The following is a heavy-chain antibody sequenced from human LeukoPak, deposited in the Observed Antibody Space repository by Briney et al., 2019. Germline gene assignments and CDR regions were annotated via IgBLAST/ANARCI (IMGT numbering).Heavy chain of an antibody. CDR1: GFTSSSYG. J-gene: IGHJ4*02. CDR2: IRYDGSNK. CDR3: AKVVWTVTMTLGDY. Sequence: GGSLRLSCAASGFTSSSYGMHWVRQAPGKGLEWVAFIRYDGSNKYYADSVKGRFTISRDNSKNTLYLQMNSLRAEDTAVYYCAKVVWTVTMTLGDYWGQGTLVTVSS. D-gene: IGHD3-3*01. V-gene: IGHV3-30*02.